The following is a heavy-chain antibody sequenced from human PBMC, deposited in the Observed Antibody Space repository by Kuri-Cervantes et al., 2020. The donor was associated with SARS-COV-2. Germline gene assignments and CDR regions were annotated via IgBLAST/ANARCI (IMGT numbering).Heavy chain of an antibody. Sequence: ASVKVSCKASGYTFSSYGIGWVRQAPGQGLEWMGWINPNSGGTNYAQKFQGRVTMTRDTSISTAYMELSRLRSDDTAVYYCARGGIAARLVFDYWGQGTLVTVSS. CDR2: INPNSGGT. V-gene: IGHV1-2*02. D-gene: IGHD6-6*01. J-gene: IGHJ4*02. CDR3: ARGGIAARLVFDY. CDR1: GYTFSSYG.